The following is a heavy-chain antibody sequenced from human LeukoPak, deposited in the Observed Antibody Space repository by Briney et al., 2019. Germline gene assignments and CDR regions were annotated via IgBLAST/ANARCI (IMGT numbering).Heavy chain of an antibody. V-gene: IGHV2-70*11. Sequence: SGPALVKPTQTLTLTCTFSGFSLSTSGMCVSWIRQPSGKALEWLARLDWDDDKYYSTSLKTRLTISKDTSKNQVVLTMTNMDPVDTATYYCARTPMVRGVMGWFDPWGQGTLVTVSS. CDR3: ARTPMVRGVMGWFDP. CDR2: LDWDDDK. J-gene: IGHJ5*02. D-gene: IGHD3-10*01. CDR1: GFSLSTSGMC.